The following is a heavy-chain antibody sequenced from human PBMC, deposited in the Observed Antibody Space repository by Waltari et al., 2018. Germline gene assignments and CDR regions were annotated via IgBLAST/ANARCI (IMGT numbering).Heavy chain of an antibody. CDR1: GDSMDTNYW. CDR2: IHRSGKT. CDR3: ARDRGRGIYLDS. J-gene: IGHJ4*02. Sequence: QLQLQQSGPGLVKPSESLSLTCGVSGDSMDTNYWWSWVRQAPGKGLEWIGQIHRSGKTHYHPSFESRVTVSIDTSNNQFSLKVVSATAADTAVYYCARDRGRGIYLDSWGQGTLVTVSP. V-gene: IGHV4-4*02. D-gene: IGHD1-1*01.